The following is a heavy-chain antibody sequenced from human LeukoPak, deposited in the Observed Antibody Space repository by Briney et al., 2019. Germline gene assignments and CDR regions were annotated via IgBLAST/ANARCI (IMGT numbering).Heavy chain of an antibody. CDR1: GFTFSSYG. J-gene: IGHJ4*02. CDR3: AKEYTGTFSPFPSYFDN. V-gene: IGHV3-30*02. CDR2: IRYDGSNK. Sequence: PGGSLRLSCAASGFTFSSYGMHWVRPAPGKGLEWGAFIRYDGSNKYYADSVKGRFTISRDNSKNTLYLQMNSLRAEDTAIYYCAKEYTGTFSPFPSYFDNWGQGTLVTVSS. D-gene: IGHD1-26*01.